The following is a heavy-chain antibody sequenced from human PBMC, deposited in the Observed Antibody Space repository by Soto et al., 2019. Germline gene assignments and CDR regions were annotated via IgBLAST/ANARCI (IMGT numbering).Heavy chain of an antibody. D-gene: IGHD1-1*01. CDR3: ARGGKERFRGSGMDV. CDR1: GGTFSSYA. J-gene: IGHJ6*02. V-gene: IGHV1-69*01. Sequence: QVQLVQSGAEVRKPGSSVKVSCKASGGTFSSYAISWVRQVPGQGLEWTGEIISMFGAAMYAQKFQGRVTITADESASTAYMELSSLRSEDTATYYCARGGKERFRGSGMDVWGQGTTVTVS. CDR2: IISMFGAA.